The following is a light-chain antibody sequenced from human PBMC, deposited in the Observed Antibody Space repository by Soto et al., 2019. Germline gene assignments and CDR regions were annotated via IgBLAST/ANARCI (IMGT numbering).Light chain of an antibody. J-gene: IGKJ1*01. V-gene: IGKV3-20*01. Sequence: EIVLTQSPGTLSLSPGERATLSCRASQSVTSSYLALYQQKPGQAPRLLIYGASSRATGIPDRFSGSGSGTDFTLTISSLEPEDFAVYYCQQYGNSPRTFGQGTKVEIK. CDR3: QQYGNSPRT. CDR2: GAS. CDR1: QSVTSSY.